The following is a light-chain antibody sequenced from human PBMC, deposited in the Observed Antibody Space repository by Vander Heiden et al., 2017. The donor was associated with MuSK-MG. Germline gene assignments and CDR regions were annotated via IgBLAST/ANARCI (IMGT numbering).Light chain of an antibody. CDR2: AAS. CDR1: QGITKW. Sequence: DIQMTQSPSSVSASVGDRVTITCRASQGITKWLTWYQQKPGKAPKLLISAASTLQSGVPSRFSGSGSGTDFTLTISRVQPEDFATYYCQQANSFPFTFGPGTKVDI. J-gene: IGKJ3*01. V-gene: IGKV1-12*02. CDR3: QQANSFPFT.